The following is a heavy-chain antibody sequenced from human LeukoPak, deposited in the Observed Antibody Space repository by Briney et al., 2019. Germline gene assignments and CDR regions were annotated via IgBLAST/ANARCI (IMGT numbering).Heavy chain of an antibody. CDR3: ARVYDYVWGSYRYFDY. J-gene: IGHJ4*02. CDR2: IYYSGST. CDR1: GGSISSSSYY. V-gene: IGHV4-39*01. Sequence: PSETLSLTCTVSGGSISSSSYYWGWIRQPPGKGLEWIGSIYYSGSTYYNPSLKSRVTISVDTSKNQFSLKLSSVTAADTAVYYCARVYDYVWGSYRYFDYWGQGTLVTVSS. D-gene: IGHD3-16*02.